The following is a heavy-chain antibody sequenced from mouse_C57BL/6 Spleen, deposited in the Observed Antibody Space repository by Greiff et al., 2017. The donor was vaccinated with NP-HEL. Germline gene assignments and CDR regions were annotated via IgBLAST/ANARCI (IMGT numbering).Heavy chain of an antibody. V-gene: IGHV2-6-1*01. D-gene: IGHD1-1*01. CDR3: ARHTITTGVYAMDY. J-gene: IGHJ4*01. CDR2: IWSDGST. CDR1: GFSLTSYG. Sequence: QVQLKDSGPGLVAPSQSLSITCTVSGFSLTSYGVHWVRQPPGKGLEWLVVIWSDGSTTYNSALKSRLSISKDNSKSQVFLKMNSLQTDDTAMYYCARHTITTGVYAMDYWGQGTSVTVSS.